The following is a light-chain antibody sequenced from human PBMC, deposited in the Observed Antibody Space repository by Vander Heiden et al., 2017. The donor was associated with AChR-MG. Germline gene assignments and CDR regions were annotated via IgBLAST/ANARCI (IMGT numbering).Light chain of an antibody. CDR1: SSDVGGYNY. CDR2: DVS. Sequence: QSALTQPASVSGSPGLSITISFTGTSSDVGGYNYGSWYQQHPGKAPKLMIYDVSKRPAGVSNRFSGSKSGNTASLTISGLQAEDEADYYCSSYTSSSTQVFGTGTKVTVL. V-gene: IGLV2-14*01. CDR3: SSYTSSSTQV. J-gene: IGLJ1*01.